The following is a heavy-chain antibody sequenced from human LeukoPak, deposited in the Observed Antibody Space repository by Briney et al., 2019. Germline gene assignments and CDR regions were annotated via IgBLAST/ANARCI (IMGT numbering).Heavy chain of an antibody. Sequence: GGSLRLSCAASGFTFSSYSMNWVRQAPGKGLEWVSAISGSGGSTYYADSVKGRFTISRDNSKNTLYLQMNSLRAEDTAVYYCARTPGYCSSTSCYYYYGMDVWGQGTTVTVSS. V-gene: IGHV3-23*01. J-gene: IGHJ6*02. D-gene: IGHD2-2*01. CDR2: ISGSGGST. CDR1: GFTFSSYS. CDR3: ARTPGYCSSTSCYYYYGMDV.